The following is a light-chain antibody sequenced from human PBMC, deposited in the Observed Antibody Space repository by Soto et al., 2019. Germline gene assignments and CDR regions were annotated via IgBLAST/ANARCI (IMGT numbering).Light chain of an antibody. CDR2: GAS. CDR3: QQYNDWPRT. V-gene: IGKV3-15*01. CDR1: QSVSSSY. Sequence: EIVLTQSPGTLSLSPGERATLSCRASQSVSSSYLAWYQQKPGQAPRLLIHGASTRATGIPARFSGSGSGTDLTINISSLQSEDGEFYYGQQYNDWPRTFGQGTKVDIK. J-gene: IGKJ1*01.